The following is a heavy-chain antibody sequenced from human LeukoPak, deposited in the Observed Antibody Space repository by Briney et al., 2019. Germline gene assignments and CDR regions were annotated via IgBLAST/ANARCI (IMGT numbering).Heavy chain of an antibody. CDR3: ARLRGIAVAGTWLDYYYYYMDV. V-gene: IGHV4-39*01. Sequence: PSETLSLTCTVSGGSISSSSYYWAWIRQPPGKGLEWIGSIYYSGSTYYNPSLKSRVTISVDTSKNQFSLKLSSVTAAGTAVYYCARLRGIAVAGTWLDYYYYYMDVWGKGTTVTVSS. CDR1: GGSISSSSYY. D-gene: IGHD6-19*01. CDR2: IYYSGST. J-gene: IGHJ6*03.